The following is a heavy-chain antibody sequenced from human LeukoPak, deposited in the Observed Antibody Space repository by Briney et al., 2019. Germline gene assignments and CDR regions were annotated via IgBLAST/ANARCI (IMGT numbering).Heavy chain of an antibody. CDR3: ARDRQSCSSSSCLVDS. CDR2: TSAYNGDT. D-gene: IGHD2-2*01. V-gene: IGHV1-18*01. Sequence: ASVNVSCKAYGYTFTSYGISWVRQAPGQGLEWMGWTSAYNGDTHYAQNVQGRVTMTTDTSTSTAYMELRSLRSDDTAVYYCARDRQSCSSSSCLVDSWGQGTLVTVSS. CDR1: GYTFTSYG. J-gene: IGHJ4*02.